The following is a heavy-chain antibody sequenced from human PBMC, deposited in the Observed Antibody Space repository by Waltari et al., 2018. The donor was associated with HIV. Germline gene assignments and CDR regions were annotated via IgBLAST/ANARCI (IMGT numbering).Heavy chain of an antibody. CDR3: ARDHFDGGPPYWYFDL. Sequence: EVQLVESGGGLVQPGGSLRLSCAASGFTFSSYWMHWVRQAPGKGLVLVSRINSDGSSTSYADSVKGRFTISRDNAKNTLYLQMNSLRAEDTAVYYCARDHFDGGPPYWYFDLWGRGTLVTVSS. CDR2: INSDGSST. J-gene: IGHJ2*01. D-gene: IGHD3-9*01. CDR1: GFTFSSYW. V-gene: IGHV3-74*01.